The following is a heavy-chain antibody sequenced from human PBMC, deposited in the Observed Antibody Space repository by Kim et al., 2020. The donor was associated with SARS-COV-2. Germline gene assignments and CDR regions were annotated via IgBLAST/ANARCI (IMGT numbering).Heavy chain of an antibody. CDR3: ARTGFVEFSFMDV. Sequence: SETLSLTCAVYGGSFSGYYWSWIRQPPGKGLEWIGEINHSGSTNYNPSLKSRVTISVDTSKNQFSLKLSSVTAADTAVYYCARTGFVEFSFMDVWGQGTTVTVSS. V-gene: IGHV4-34*01. D-gene: IGHD3-10*01. J-gene: IGHJ6*02. CDR2: INHSGST. CDR1: GGSFSGYY.